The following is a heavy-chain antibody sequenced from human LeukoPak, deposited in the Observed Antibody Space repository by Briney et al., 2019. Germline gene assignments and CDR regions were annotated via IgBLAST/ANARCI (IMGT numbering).Heavy chain of an antibody. CDR1: GYTFTSYG. CDR3: ARVFNYYGSGNFWYYYYYMDV. D-gene: IGHD3-10*01. CDR2: ISAYNGNT. V-gene: IGHV1-18*01. Sequence: ASVKVSCKASGYTFTSYGISWVRQAPGQGLEWMGWISAYNGNTNYAQKLQGRVTMTTDTSTSTAYMELRSLRSDDTAVYYCARVFNYYGSGNFWYYYYYMDVWGKGTTVTVSS. J-gene: IGHJ6*03.